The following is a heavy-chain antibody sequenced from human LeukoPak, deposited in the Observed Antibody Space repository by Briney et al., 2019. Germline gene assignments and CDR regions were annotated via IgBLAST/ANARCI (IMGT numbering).Heavy chain of an antibody. CDR1: GGTFSSYA. V-gene: IGHV1-69*13. CDR3: ARPSYITIFGVVIRDAFDI. D-gene: IGHD3-3*01. Sequence: SVKVSCKAYGGTFSSYAISWVRQAPGQGLEWMGGIIPIFGTANYAQKFQGGVTITADESTSTAYMEPSSLRSEDTAVYYCARPSYITIFGVVIRDAFDIWGQGTMVTVSS. CDR2: IIPIFGTA. J-gene: IGHJ3*02.